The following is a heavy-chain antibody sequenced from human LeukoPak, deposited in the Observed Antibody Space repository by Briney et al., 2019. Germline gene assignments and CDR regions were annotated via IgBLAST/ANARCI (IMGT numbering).Heavy chain of an antibody. CDR2: ISSSGSTI. J-gene: IGHJ4*02. Sequence: GGSLRLSCAASGFTFSNYWMSWVRQAPGKGLEWVSYISSSGSTIYYADSVKGRFTISRDNAKNSLYLQMNSLRAEDTAVYYCARAASRRYFDYWGQGTLVTVSS. CDR1: GFTFSNYW. CDR3: ARAASRRYFDY. D-gene: IGHD2-2*01. V-gene: IGHV3-48*04.